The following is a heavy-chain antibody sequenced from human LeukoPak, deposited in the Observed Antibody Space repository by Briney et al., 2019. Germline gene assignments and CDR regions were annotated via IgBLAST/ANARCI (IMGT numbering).Heavy chain of an antibody. Sequence: GGSLRLSCAVSGFTFSDYWMNWVRQAPGKGLERVASIRQVGGEKSYVDSVKGRLIISRDNTKHSLYLQMSSLKAEDTGGYYFARDGTAAGLYFALWGQGTLVTVSS. CDR3: ARDGTAAGLYFAL. D-gene: IGHD6-13*01. CDR1: GFTFSDYW. CDR2: IRQVGGEK. V-gene: IGHV3-7*01. J-gene: IGHJ4*02.